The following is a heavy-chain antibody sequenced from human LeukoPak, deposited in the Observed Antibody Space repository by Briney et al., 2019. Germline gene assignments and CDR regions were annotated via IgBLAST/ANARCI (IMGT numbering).Heavy chain of an antibody. V-gene: IGHV3-7*01. CDR3: ARDIEGRLSNWFDP. CDR1: GFTFGSLW. CDR2: IKQDGSEK. J-gene: IGHJ5*02. D-gene: IGHD3-16*02. Sequence: GGSLRLSCAASGFTFGSLWMSWVRHAPGKGLEWVANIKQDGSEKSYVESVKGRFTISRDNAKNSLYLQMSSLRGEDTAVYCCARDIEGRLSNWFDPWGQGTLVTVSS.